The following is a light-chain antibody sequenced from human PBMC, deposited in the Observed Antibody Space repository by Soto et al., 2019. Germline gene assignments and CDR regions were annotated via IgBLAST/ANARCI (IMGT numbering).Light chain of an antibody. CDR1: NSNIGNNH. V-gene: IGLV1-51*01. Sequence: QAVVTQAPSVSAAPGQTVTISCSGGNSNIGNNHVSWYQQLQGAAPKLLIYDDDERPSGIPARLSGSKSGTAATLGITGLQTGDEDDYYCGTSDSSLGALLFGGGTQLTVL. J-gene: IGLJ7*01. CDR3: GTSDSSLGALL. CDR2: DDD.